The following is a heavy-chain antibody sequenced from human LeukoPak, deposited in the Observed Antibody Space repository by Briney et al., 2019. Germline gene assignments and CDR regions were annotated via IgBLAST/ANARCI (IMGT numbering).Heavy chain of an antibody. V-gene: IGHV4-4*02. J-gene: IGHJ6*03. Sequence: SGTLSLTCAVSGDSISSINWWTWVRPSPEKGLEWIGEIHHSGKTNYNPSLKSRVNISLDKSKNHFSLRVNSVVAADTAIYYCARAPDTAIPYYYMDVWGKGTTVTVSS. CDR3: ARAPDTAIPYYYMDV. CDR1: GDSISSINW. CDR2: IHHSGKT. D-gene: IGHD5-18*01.